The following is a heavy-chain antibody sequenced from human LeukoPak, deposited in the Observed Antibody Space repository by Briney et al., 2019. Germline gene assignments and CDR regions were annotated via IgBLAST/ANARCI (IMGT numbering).Heavy chain of an antibody. CDR3: ARMTTDFHYFDY. Sequence: GGSLRLSCAASGFTFDDYAMHWVRQAPGKGLEWVSGISWNSGSIGYADSVKGRFTISRDNAKNTLYLQMNSLRAEDTAVYYCARMTTDFHYFDYWGQGTLVTVSP. D-gene: IGHD4-17*01. V-gene: IGHV3-9*01. J-gene: IGHJ4*02. CDR1: GFTFDDYA. CDR2: ISWNSGSI.